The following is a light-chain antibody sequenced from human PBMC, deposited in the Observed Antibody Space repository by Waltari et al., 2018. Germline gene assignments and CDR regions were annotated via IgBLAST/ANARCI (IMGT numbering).Light chain of an antibody. Sequence: QSVLTQPPSVSGAPGQSVTISCTGSSSNIGAGYDVHWYQQLPGAAPKLLIYAYSKRPSGVPDRFYGSKSGTSASLAITGLQAEDEADYYCQSYDSALSAVFGGGTKVTVL. J-gene: IGLJ3*02. V-gene: IGLV1-40*01. CDR2: AYS. CDR1: SSNIGAGYD. CDR3: QSYDSALSAV.